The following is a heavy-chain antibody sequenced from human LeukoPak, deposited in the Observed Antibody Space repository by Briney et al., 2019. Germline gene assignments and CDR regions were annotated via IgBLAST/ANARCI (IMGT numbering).Heavy chain of an antibody. D-gene: IGHD3-22*01. CDR3: ARVSTGGDLYDSSGYYPYYFDY. CDR1: GGSISSSSYY. J-gene: IGHJ4*02. Sequence: SETLSLTCTVSGGSISSSSYYWGWIRQPPGKGLEWIGSIYYSGSTYYNPSLKSRVTISVDTSKNQFSLKLSSVTAADTAVYYCARVSTGGDLYDSSGYYPYYFDYWGQGTLVTVS. V-gene: IGHV4-39*07. CDR2: IYYSGST.